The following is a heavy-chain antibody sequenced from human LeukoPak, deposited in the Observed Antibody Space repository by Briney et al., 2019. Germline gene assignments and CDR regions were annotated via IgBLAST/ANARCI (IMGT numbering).Heavy chain of an antibody. CDR1: GFTFSDAW. V-gene: IGHV3-15*01. D-gene: IGHD3-22*01. Sequence: GRSRRLSCAASGFTFSDAWMSWVRQAPGKGLEWVGRIQSKADGGAAHYAAPVKGSFTISRDDSKNTLYLQVNSLKTEYTAVYHCTTIIDSSGYYTFDYWGRGTLVTVSS. CDR3: TTIIDSSGYYTFDY. CDR2: IQSKADGGAA. J-gene: IGHJ4*02.